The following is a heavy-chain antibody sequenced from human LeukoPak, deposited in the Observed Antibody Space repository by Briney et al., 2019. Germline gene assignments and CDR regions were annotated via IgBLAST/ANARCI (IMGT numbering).Heavy chain of an antibody. CDR2: ISYDGSNK. D-gene: IGHD5-12*01. V-gene: IGHV3-30*18. J-gene: IGHJ3*01. Sequence: GGSLRLSCAASGFTFSSYGMHWVRQAPGKGLEWVAVISYDGSNKYYADSVKGRFTISRDNSKNTLYLQMNSLRAEDTAVYYCAKDRRADTIRPPVDWGQGTMVTVSS. CDR1: GFTFSSYG. CDR3: AKDRRADTIRPPVD.